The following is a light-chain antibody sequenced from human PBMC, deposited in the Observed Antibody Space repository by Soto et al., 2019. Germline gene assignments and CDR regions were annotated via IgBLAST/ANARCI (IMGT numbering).Light chain of an antibody. J-gene: IGKJ4*01. CDR3: QQVNNYHLT. V-gene: IGKV1-9*01. Sequence: IQLTQSPSSMYASVGDRVTITCRASQGLSSYLAWYQQTPVKATKLLIYAASTLQSGVPSRFSGSGSATEYTLTISSLHPEDFATYYCQQVNNYHLTCGGGTSVEI. CDR2: AAS. CDR1: QGLSSY.